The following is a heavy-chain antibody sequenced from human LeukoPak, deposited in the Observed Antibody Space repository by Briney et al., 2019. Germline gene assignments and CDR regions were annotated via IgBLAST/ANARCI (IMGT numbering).Heavy chain of an antibody. V-gene: IGHV3-66*01. D-gene: IGHD7-27*01. J-gene: IGHJ4*02. CDR3: ASVGTFDY. CDR2: IYCDGIT. Sequence: GGSLRLSCAVSGFTVRSNYMSWVRQAPGKGLEWVAVIYCDGITYYAVSVKGRFSTSCNNSKNTLYIKMNRLRSADTAVYYCASVGTFDYWGQGPLVTVSS. CDR1: GFTVRSNY.